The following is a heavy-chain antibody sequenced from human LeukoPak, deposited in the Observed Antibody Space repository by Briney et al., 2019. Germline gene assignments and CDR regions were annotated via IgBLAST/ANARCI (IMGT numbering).Heavy chain of an antibody. CDR3: AGSPYSSSPYNWFDP. D-gene: IGHD6-6*01. CDR1: GGSISSSSHY. Sequence: KASETLSLTCTVSGGSISSSSHYWGWIRQPPGKGLEWIGSIYYSGSTYYNPSLKSRVTISVDTSKNQFSLKLSSVTAADTAVYYCAGSPYSSSPYNWFDPWGQGTLVTVSS. J-gene: IGHJ5*02. V-gene: IGHV4-39*01. CDR2: IYYSGST.